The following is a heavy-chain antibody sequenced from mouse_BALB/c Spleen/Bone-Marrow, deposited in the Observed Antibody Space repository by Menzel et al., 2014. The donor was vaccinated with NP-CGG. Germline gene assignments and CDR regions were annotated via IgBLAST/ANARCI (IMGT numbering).Heavy chain of an antibody. CDR2: IWGDGST. CDR1: GFSLTGYG. CDR3: ARDSFLITRALDY. V-gene: IGHV2-6-7*01. Sequence: VHLVESGPGLVAPSQSLSITCTVSGFSLTGYGVSWVRQPPGKGLEWLGMIWGDGSTDYNSALKSRLSISEDNSKSQVFLKMNSLQTDDTARYYCARDSFLITRALDYWGQGTSVTVSS. D-gene: IGHD2-4*01. J-gene: IGHJ4*01.